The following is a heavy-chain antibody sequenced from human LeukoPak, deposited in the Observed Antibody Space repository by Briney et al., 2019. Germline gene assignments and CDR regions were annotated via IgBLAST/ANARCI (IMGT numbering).Heavy chain of an antibody. CDR2: IYHSGTA. D-gene: IGHD6-19*01. Sequence: SETLSLTCTVSGYSISSGYYWGWIRQPPGKGLEWIGGIYHSGTAYYNPSLKSRVTISVDTSKNQFSLKLSSVTAADTAVYYCASSQWLVQFDPWGQGTLVTVSS. J-gene: IGHJ5*02. CDR1: GYSISSGYY. CDR3: ASSQWLVQFDP. V-gene: IGHV4-38-2*02.